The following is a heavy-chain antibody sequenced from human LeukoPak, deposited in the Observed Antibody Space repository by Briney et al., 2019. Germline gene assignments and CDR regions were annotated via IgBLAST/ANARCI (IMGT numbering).Heavy chain of an antibody. J-gene: IGHJ6*04. CDR2: IYYSGST. D-gene: IGHD6-13*01. Sequence: PSETLSLTCTVSGGSISRYYWSWIRQPSGKGLEWIGYIYYSGSTNYNPSLKSRVTISVDTSKNQFSLKLSSVTAADTAVYYCARDRIAAAGTYYYYYGMDVRGKGTTVTVSS. CDR1: GGSISRYY. CDR3: ARDRIAAAGTYYYYYGMDV. V-gene: IGHV4-59*01.